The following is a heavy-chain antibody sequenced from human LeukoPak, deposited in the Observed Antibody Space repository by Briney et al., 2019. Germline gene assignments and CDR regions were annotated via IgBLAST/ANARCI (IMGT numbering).Heavy chain of an antibody. J-gene: IGHJ3*02. D-gene: IGHD2-2*01. Sequence: SETLSLTCTVSGGPISSSYWSWIRQPPGKGLEWIGFIYYSGNTNYNPSLKSRVIISVDTSKNQFSLKLSSVTAADTAVYYCARWRNRRGYCSSTSCPGAFDTWGQGTMVTVSS. CDR3: ARWRNRRGYCSSTSCPGAFDT. CDR1: GGPISSSY. CDR2: IYYSGNT. V-gene: IGHV4-59*12.